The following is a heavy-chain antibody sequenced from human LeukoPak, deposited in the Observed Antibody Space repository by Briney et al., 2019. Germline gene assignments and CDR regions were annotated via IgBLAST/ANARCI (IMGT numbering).Heavy chain of an antibody. CDR2: ISSSSSTI. CDR3: ATRRDFDY. V-gene: IGHV3-48*02. CDR1: GFTISSYS. Sequence: QSGGSLSLSCAASGFTISSYSMKWVRQAPGKGLEWGSYISSSSSTIYYAYSVKGRITISKYNAKTSLYLQMNSLRDEDTAVYYCATRRDFDYWGQGTLVTVSS. J-gene: IGHJ4*02.